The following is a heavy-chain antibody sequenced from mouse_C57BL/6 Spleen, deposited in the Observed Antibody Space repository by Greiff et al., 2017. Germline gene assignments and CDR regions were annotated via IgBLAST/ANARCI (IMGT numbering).Heavy chain of an antibody. V-gene: IGHV3-6*01. CDR3: ASFLYFDV. J-gene: IGHJ1*03. CDR2: ISYDGSN. CDR1: GYSITSGYY. Sequence: EVQLQESGPGLVKPSQSLSLTCSVTGYSITSGYYWNWIRQFPGNKLEWMGYISYDGSNNYNPSLKNRISITRDTSKNQFFLKLNSVTTEDTATYYCASFLYFDVWGTGTTVTVSS.